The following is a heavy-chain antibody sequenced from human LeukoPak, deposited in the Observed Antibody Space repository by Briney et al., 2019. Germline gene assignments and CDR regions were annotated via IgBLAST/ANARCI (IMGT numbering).Heavy chain of an antibody. CDR2: IYYSGST. Sequence: SETLSLTCTVSGGSISSYYWSWIRQPPGKGLEWIGYIYYSGSTNYNPSLKSRVTISVDTSKNQFSLKLSSVTAADTAVYYCARQAPYSGYGPDYWGQGTLVPVPS. D-gene: IGHD5-12*01. V-gene: IGHV4-59*08. CDR1: GGSISSYY. CDR3: ARQAPYSGYGPDY. J-gene: IGHJ4*02.